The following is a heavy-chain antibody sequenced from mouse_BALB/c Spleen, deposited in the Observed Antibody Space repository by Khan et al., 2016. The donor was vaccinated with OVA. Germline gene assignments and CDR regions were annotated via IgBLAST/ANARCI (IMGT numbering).Heavy chain of an antibody. V-gene: IGHV3-1*02. CDR2: IHYSGTT. Sequence: EVQLQESGPDLVKPSQSLSLTCTVTGYSITSGYSWHWIRQFPGNKLEWMGYIHYSGTTNYNPSLKSRISITRDTSKNQFFLQLNSVTTEDTATYDGARSGTTVVPYWYFDVWGAGTTVTVSS. D-gene: IGHD1-1*01. CDR3: ARSGTTVVPYWYFDV. J-gene: IGHJ1*01. CDR1: GYSITSGYS.